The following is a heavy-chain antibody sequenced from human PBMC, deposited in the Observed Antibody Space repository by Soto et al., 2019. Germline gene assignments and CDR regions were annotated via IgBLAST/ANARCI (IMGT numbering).Heavy chain of an antibody. J-gene: IGHJ4*02. V-gene: IGHV4-39*01. CDR3: ARSHTTFYF. CDR1: SDSISSSSYF. CDR2: FSYGGST. Sequence: EALSLTCSVSSDSISSSSYFWGWVRQPPGKGLEWIASFSYGGSTYYNPSLKSRVTISVDTSKNQFSLKLTSVTASDTAVYYCARSHTTFYFWGQGTLVTVSS. D-gene: IGHD1-1*01.